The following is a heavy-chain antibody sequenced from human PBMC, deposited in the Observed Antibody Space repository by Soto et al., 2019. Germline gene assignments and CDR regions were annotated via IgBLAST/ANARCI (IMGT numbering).Heavy chain of an antibody. CDR1: GGTFNFYS. CDR3: ASSYGSGYRAFDY. V-gene: IGHV1-69*02. J-gene: IGHJ4*02. D-gene: IGHD3-10*01. CDR2: VNPIVSMS. Sequence: QVQLVQSGAEVKRPGSSVKVSCKASGGTFNFYSINWVRQVPGLGLEWMGRVNPIVSMSNYAQKFQGRVTMTADKSTSTAYMELSSLRSADTAIYYCASSYGSGYRAFDYWGQGALVTVSS.